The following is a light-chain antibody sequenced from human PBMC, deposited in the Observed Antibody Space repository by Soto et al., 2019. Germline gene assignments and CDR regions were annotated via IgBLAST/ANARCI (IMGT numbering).Light chain of an antibody. CDR2: DIS. Sequence: EVVMMQSPATLSVSPGERSTLSCRAIQTVSRKSAWYQQRPRQAPRLLIYDISTSATGIPARFSGGGSGTEFTLSISSLQYEDFAVYYCQQYNNWPPITFGQGTRLEIK. CDR1: QTVSRK. CDR3: QQYNNWPPIT. V-gene: IGKV3-15*01. J-gene: IGKJ5*01.